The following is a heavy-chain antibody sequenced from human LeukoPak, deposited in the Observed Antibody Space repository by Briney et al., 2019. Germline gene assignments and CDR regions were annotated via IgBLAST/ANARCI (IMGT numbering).Heavy chain of an antibody. CDR1: GFTFSSYA. D-gene: IGHD3-10*01. V-gene: IGHV3-23*01. CDR3: AKDHAYFYGSGSRFDY. Sequence: GGSLRLSCAASGFTFSSYAMSWVRQAQGKGLEWVSAISGSGGSTYYADSVKGRFTISRDNSKNTLYLQMNSLRAEDTAVYYCAKDHAYFYGSGSRFDYWGQGTLVTVSS. J-gene: IGHJ4*02. CDR2: ISGSGGST.